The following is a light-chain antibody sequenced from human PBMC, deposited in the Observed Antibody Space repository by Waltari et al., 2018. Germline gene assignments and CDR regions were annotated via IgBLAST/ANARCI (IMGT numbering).Light chain of an antibody. CDR3: QSYDSSLSAWV. CDR2: ENN. J-gene: IGLJ2*01. V-gene: IGLV1-40*01. Sequence: QSVLTQPPSVSGSPGQRVPISCTGSSSNIAGTYVQSYQQLPGTAPKLLIYENNKRPSGVSDRFSGSQSGSSASLTITGLQSEDEADYYCQSYDSSLSAWVFGGGTRLTVL. CDR1: SSNIAGTY.